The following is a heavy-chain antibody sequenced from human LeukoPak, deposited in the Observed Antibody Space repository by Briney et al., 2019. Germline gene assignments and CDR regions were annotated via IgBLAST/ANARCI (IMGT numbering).Heavy chain of an antibody. V-gene: IGHV4-59*01. CDR1: GASISGYY. J-gene: IGHJ4*02. Sequence: PSETLSLTCRVSGASISGYYWSWIRQPPGKGLEWIGHMYYSGGTTYNPCLKSRVSISLDTSKKHFSLKLSSVTAADTAVYYCAGTGLFFDYWSQGTLVTVSS. CDR2: MYYSGGT. D-gene: IGHD7-27*01. CDR3: AGTGLFFDY.